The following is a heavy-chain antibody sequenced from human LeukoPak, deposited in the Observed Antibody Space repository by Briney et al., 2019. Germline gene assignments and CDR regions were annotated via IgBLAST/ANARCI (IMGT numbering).Heavy chain of an antibody. CDR3: AKDRGHYYDSSGYSPPDY. Sequence: GGSLRLSCAASGFTFSSYAMSWVRQAPGKGLEWVSAISGSGGSTYYADSVKGWFTISRDNSKNTLYLQMNSLRAEDTAVYYCAKDRGHYYDSSGYSPPDYWGQGTLVTVSS. CDR1: GFTFSSYA. D-gene: IGHD3-22*01. CDR2: ISGSGGST. V-gene: IGHV3-23*01. J-gene: IGHJ4*02.